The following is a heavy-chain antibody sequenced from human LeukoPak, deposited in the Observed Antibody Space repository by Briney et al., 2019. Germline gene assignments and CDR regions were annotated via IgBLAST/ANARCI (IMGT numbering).Heavy chain of an antibody. J-gene: IGHJ4*02. Sequence: KPGGSLRLSCAASGFTFSSYEMNWVRQAPGKGLEWVSSISSGSSYIYHADSVQGRFTISRDNARNSLYLQMNSLRAEDTAVYYCAREDYGDYVFGHWGQGTLVTVSS. D-gene: IGHD4-17*01. CDR3: AREDYGDYVFGH. CDR1: GFTFSSYE. CDR2: ISSGSSYI. V-gene: IGHV3-21*01.